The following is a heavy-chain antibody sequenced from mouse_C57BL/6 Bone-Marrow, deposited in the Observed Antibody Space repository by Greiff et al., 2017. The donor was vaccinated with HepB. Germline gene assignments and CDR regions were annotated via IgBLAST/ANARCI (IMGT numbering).Heavy chain of an antibody. CDR2: IDPANGNS. J-gene: IGHJ2*01. D-gene: IGHD1-1*01. CDR3: ASYYGSSSYYFDY. CDR1: GFNVKNTY. V-gene: IGHV14-3*01. Sequence: EVQLQQSVAELVRPGASVKLSCTASGFNVKNTYMHWVKQRPEQGLEWIGRIDPANGNSKYAPKFQGKATITADTSSNTAYLQLSSLTSEDTAIYYCASYYGSSSYYFDYWGQGTTLTVSS.